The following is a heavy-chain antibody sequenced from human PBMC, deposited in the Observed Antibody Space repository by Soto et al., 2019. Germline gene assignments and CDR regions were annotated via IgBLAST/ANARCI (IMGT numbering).Heavy chain of an antibody. CDR1: GFTFSDHY. J-gene: IGHJ4*02. CDR2: SRNKANGYTT. V-gene: IGHV3-72*01. CDR3: ARGSFSARDFDY. Sequence: GGSLRLSCAVSGFTFSDHYMDWVRQAPGRGLEWVGRSRNKANGYTTEYAASVKGRFTVSRDDSKNSLYLQMSSLKTEDTAVYYCARGSFSARDFDYWGQGTLVTVSS. D-gene: IGHD1-26*01.